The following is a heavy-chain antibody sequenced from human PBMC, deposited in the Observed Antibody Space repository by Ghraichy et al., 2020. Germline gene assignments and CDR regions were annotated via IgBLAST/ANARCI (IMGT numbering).Heavy chain of an antibody. J-gene: IGHJ5*02. V-gene: IGHV1-18*01. Sequence: ASVKVSCKASGYTFTSYGISWVRQAPGQGLEWMGWISAYNGNTNYAQKLQGRVTMTTDTSTSTAYMELRSLRSDDTAVYYCARVGGQLVLPYNPKAFDPWGQGTLVTVSS. D-gene: IGHD6-13*01. CDR1: GYTFTSYG. CDR2: ISAYNGNT. CDR3: ARVGGQLVLPYNPKAFDP.